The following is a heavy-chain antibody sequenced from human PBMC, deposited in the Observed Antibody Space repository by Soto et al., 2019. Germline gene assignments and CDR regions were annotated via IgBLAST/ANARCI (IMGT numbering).Heavy chain of an antibody. CDR1: GGSFGGYY. CDR3: ARVRAWFDP. V-gene: IGHV4-34*01. CDR2: IDHSGYT. D-gene: IGHD3-3*01. J-gene: IGHJ5*02. Sequence: SETLSLTCAVYGGSFGGYYWNWIRQPPGKGLEWIGEIDHSGYTNYNPSLKTRVAISVDTSKNQFSLRLTSVTAADTAVYYCARVRAWFDPWGQGTLVTVSS.